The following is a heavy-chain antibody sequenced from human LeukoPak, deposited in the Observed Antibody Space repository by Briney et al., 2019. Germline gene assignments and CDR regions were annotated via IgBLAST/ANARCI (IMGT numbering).Heavy chain of an antibody. D-gene: IGHD2-21*01. V-gene: IGHV3-21*01. CDR2: ISSSSSYI. CDR1: GFTFSSYS. CDR3: ASIPGSVGFDY. J-gene: IGHJ4*02. Sequence: GGSLRLSCAASGFTFSSYSMNWVRQAPGKGLEWVSSISSSSSYIYYADSVKGRFTISRDNAKNALYLQMNSLRAEDTAVYYCASIPGSVGFDYWGQGTLVTVSS.